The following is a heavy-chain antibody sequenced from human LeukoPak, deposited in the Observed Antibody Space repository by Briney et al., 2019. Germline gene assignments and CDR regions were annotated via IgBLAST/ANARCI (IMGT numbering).Heavy chain of an antibody. CDR3: ATNPNGDYYFDY. Sequence: PSQTLSLTCTVSGGSISSWDYYWRWIRQPPGKGLEWIEYIHSSGSTYYNPSLKSRVTISVDTSKNQFSLRLSSVTAAHTAVYYCATNPNGDYYFDYWGQGTLVTVSS. D-gene: IGHD4-17*01. CDR2: IHSSGST. CDR1: GGSISSWDYY. V-gene: IGHV4-30-4*01. J-gene: IGHJ4*02.